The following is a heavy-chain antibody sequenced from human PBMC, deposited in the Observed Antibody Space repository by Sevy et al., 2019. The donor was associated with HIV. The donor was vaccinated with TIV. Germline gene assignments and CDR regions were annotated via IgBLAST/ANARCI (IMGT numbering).Heavy chain of an antibody. V-gene: IGHV3-7*03. CDR2: INEHGSTN. D-gene: IGHD6-13*01. CDR3: ARAIGAGAAY. Sequence: GGSLRLSCAASGFIFNDYWMHWVRQAPGKGLEWVANINEHGSTNYYLDSVKGRFTISRDNAKNSLFLQMNSLRVDVTAVYYCARAIGAGAAYWGQGTPVTVSS. J-gene: IGHJ4*02. CDR1: GFIFNDYW.